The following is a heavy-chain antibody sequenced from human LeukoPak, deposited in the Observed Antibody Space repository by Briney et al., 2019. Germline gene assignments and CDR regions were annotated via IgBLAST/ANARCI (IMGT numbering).Heavy chain of an antibody. D-gene: IGHD6-13*01. CDR1: GFTFSSYA. Sequence: GGPLRLSCAASGFTFSSYAMHWVRQAPGKGLEYVSAISSNGGSTYYANSVKGRFTISRDNSKNTLYLQMGSLRAEDMAVYYCASARIAAAGTDGYWGQGTLVTVSS. CDR3: ASARIAAAGTDGY. V-gene: IGHV3-64*01. CDR2: ISSNGGST. J-gene: IGHJ4*02.